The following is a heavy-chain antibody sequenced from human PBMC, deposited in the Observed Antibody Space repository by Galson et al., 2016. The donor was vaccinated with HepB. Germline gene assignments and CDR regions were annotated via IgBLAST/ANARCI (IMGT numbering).Heavy chain of an antibody. D-gene: IGHD2-21*02. CDR1: VFSFSTYT. V-gene: IGHV3-21*01. CDR2: ISGTSTYI. CDR3: ATSGGGYHFYYDY. Sequence: SLRLSCAASVFSFSTYTINWLRQAPGKGLEWVSSISGTSTYIYYSDSVRGRFTISRDNAKSSLYLHMSSLRAEDTAVYYCATSGGGYHFYYDYWGQGTLGTVSS. J-gene: IGHJ4*02.